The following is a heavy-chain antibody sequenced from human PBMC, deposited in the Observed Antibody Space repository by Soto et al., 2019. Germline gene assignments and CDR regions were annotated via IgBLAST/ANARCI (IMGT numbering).Heavy chain of an antibody. Sequence: QVQLVQSGAEVKKPGASVKVSCKASGYTFSSYGISWGRQAPGQGLEWMGWISAYKGNTNYAQKLQGRVTMTTDTSTSTAYMELRSLRSDDTAVYYCARGTYYDILSAQGYFDYWGQGTLVTVSS. D-gene: IGHD3-9*01. CDR2: ISAYKGNT. J-gene: IGHJ4*02. V-gene: IGHV1-18*01. CDR1: GYTFSSYG. CDR3: ARGTYYDILSAQGYFDY.